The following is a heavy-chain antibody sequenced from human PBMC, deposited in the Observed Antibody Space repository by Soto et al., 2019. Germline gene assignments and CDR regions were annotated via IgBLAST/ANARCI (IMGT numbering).Heavy chain of an antibody. CDR3: AKEGCSSTSCVAFLDV. CDR1: VFTFSSSG. D-gene: IGHD2-2*01. Sequence: WWSLRLSCAASVFTFSSSGMHWFRQAPGKGLEWVAVISYDGSKKYYADSLKGRFTISRDNSKDTVYLQMNSLRTEDTAVYFCAKEGCSSTSCVAFLDVWGRGTTVTVSS. CDR2: ISYDGSKK. J-gene: IGHJ6*02. V-gene: IGHV3-30*18.